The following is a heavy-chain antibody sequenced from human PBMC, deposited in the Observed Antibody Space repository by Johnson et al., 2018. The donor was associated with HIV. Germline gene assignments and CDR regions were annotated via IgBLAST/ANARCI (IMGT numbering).Heavy chain of an antibody. Sequence: EMQLVESGGGLVQPGGSLRLSCAASGFTVSSNYMSWVRQAPGKGLEWIARIKSESDGGATDYSVPVRGRFTVSRDDSKNTLYLQMNSLKTEDTSLYYCARVKGATNALDIWGQGTVVTVSS. CDR1: GFTVSSNY. J-gene: IGHJ3*02. D-gene: IGHD1-26*01. V-gene: IGHV3-15*01. CDR2: IKSESDGGAT. CDR3: ARVKGATNALDI.